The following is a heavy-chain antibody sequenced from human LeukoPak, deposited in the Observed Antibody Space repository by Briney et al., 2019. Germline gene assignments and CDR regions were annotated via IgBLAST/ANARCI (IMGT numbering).Heavy chain of an antibody. Sequence: ASVKVSCKASGYTFTDYYMHWVRQAPGQGLEWMGWINPNSGGTNFAQKFQGRVTMTRDTSISTAYMELSRLRSDDTAMYYCAREISGYSDYWGQGTLVTVSS. CDR1: GYTFTDYY. J-gene: IGHJ4*02. D-gene: IGHD3-22*01. V-gene: IGHV1-2*02. CDR2: INPNSGGT. CDR3: AREISGYSDY.